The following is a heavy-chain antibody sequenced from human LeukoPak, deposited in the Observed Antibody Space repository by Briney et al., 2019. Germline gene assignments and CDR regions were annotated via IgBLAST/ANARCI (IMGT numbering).Heavy chain of an antibody. Sequence: GGSLRLSCSAFGYTFSNYAMHWVRQAPGKGLDWVAFIRYDGSDSYYTDSVKGRFTISRDNSKNTLYLQMNSLRAEDTAVYYCAKDARRSTQEYFGYWGQGTLVTVSS. J-gene: IGHJ4*02. CDR1: GYTFSNYA. CDR2: IRYDGSDS. CDR3: AKDARRSTQEYFGY. D-gene: IGHD5/OR15-5a*01. V-gene: IGHV3-30*02.